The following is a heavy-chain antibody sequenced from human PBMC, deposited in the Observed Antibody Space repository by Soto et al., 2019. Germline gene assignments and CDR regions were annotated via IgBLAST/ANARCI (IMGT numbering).Heavy chain of an antibody. CDR2: IKQDGSEK. CDR1: GFTFSSYW. Sequence: EVQLVESGGGLVQPGGSLRLSCAASGFTFSSYWMSWVRQAPGKGLEWVANIKQDGSEKYYVDSVKGRFTISRDNAKNSLYLQMNSLRAEDTAVYYCARDGDYYDSSGYYYWGQGTLGTVSS. CDR3: ARDGDYYDSSGYYY. J-gene: IGHJ4*02. D-gene: IGHD3-22*01. V-gene: IGHV3-7*01.